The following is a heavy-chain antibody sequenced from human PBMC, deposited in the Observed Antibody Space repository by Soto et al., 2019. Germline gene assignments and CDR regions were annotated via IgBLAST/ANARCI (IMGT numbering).Heavy chain of an antibody. D-gene: IGHD2-15*01. Sequence: QITLKESGPTLVKPTQTLTLTCTFSGFSLSTSGVGVGWIRQPPGKALEWLALIYWDDDKRYSPSLKSRLTNPKNPPKTQVFLTMTTMTLLAQAPYSGAPTPFCIGGSGYPGDAFDTWGQGPMSPSLQ. CDR3: APTPFCIGGSGYPGDAFDT. CDR2: IYWDDDK. J-gene: IGHJ3*02. V-gene: IGHV2-5*02. CDR1: GFSLSTSGVG.